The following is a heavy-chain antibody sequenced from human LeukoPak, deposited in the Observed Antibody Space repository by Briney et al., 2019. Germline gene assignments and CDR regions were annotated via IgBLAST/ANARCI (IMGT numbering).Heavy chain of an antibody. J-gene: IGHJ4*02. V-gene: IGHV1-18*01. Sequence: GASVKVSCKASGYTITTYAITWVRQAPGQGLEWMGWISAYNGNTNYAQKLQGRVTMTTDTSTSTAYMELRSLRSDDTAVYYCARTYSTSSDWDYWGQGTLVTVSS. CDR1: GYTITTYA. CDR2: ISAYNGNT. CDR3: ARTYSTSSDWDY. D-gene: IGHD6-6*01.